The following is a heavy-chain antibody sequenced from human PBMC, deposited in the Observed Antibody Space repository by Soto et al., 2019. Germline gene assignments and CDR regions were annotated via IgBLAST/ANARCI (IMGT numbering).Heavy chain of an antibody. J-gene: IGHJ6*02. V-gene: IGHV3-72*01. CDR2: TRNKPNSYTT. CDR3: ARDASYYSLWSGYYPSRNGMDV. D-gene: IGHD3-3*01. Sequence: PGGSLRLSCAASGFTFSDYYMDWVRQAPGKGLEWVGRTRNKPNSYTTEYAASVKGRFTISRDNSRNTVYLQMNSLRADDTAVYYCARDASYYSLWSGYYPSRNGMDVWGQGTTVTVSS. CDR1: GFTFSDYY.